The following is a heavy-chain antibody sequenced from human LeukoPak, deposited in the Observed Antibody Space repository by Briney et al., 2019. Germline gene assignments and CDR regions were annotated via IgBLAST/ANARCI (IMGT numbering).Heavy chain of an antibody. V-gene: IGHV4-30-2*01. Sequence: SETLSLTCAVSGGSISSGGYSWSWIRQPPGKGLVWIGYIYHSGSTYYNPSLKSRVTISVDRSKNQFSLKLSSVTAADTAVYYCARYTTVALERDAFDIWGQGTMVTVSS. D-gene: IGHD1-1*01. J-gene: IGHJ3*02. CDR2: IYHSGST. CDR1: GGSISSGGYS. CDR3: ARYTTVALERDAFDI.